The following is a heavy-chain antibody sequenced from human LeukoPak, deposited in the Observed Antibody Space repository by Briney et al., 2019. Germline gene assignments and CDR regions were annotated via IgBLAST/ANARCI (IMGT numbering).Heavy chain of an antibody. V-gene: IGHV4-31*03. D-gene: IGHD3-10*01. CDR1: GGSISSGGYY. J-gene: IGHJ4*02. CDR3: AASSGSYYNAFDY. CDR2: IYYNGST. Sequence: SQTLSPTCTISGGSISSGGYYWSWIRQHPGKGLEWIGYIYYNGSTYYNPSLKSRVTISVDTSKNQFSLKLSSVTAADTAVYYCAASSGSYYNAFDYWGQRPLLTVSS.